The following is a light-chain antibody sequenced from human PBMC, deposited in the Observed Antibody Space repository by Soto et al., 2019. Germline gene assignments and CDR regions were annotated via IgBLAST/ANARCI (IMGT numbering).Light chain of an antibody. Sequence: DIQMTQSPSTLSGSVGDRVTITCRASQTISSWLAWYQQKPGKAPKLLIYKASTLKSGVPSRFSGSGSGTEFTLTIDSVQPDDFAMYYCQQYNSYSRTFGQGTKVDI. V-gene: IGKV1-5*03. CDR2: KAS. J-gene: IGKJ1*01. CDR1: QTISSW. CDR3: QQYNSYSRT.